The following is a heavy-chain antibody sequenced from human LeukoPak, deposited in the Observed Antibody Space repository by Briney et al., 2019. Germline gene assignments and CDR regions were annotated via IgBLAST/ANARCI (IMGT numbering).Heavy chain of an antibody. V-gene: IGHV3-23*01. CDR1: GFTFSSYA. Sequence: GGSLRLSCAASGFTFSSYAVSWVRQAPGKGLEWVSAISGSGGSTYYADSVKGRFTISGDNSKNTLYLQMNSLRAEDTAGYYCAKGDLAAAGTGFCSYWGQGTLVTVSS. CDR2: ISGSGGST. D-gene: IGHD6-13*01. J-gene: IGHJ4*02. CDR3: AKGDLAAAGTGFCSY.